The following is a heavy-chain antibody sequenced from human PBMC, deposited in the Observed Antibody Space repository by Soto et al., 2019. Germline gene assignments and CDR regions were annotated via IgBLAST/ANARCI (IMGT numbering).Heavy chain of an antibody. Sequence: GESLKISCAASGFTVSSNYMSWVRQAPGKGLEWVSVIYSGGSTYYADSVKGRFTISRDNSKNTLYLQMNSLRAEDTAVYYCASVRFDYYYMDVWGKGTTVTVSS. J-gene: IGHJ6*03. D-gene: IGHD3-10*02. CDR3: ASVRFDYYYMDV. V-gene: IGHV3-66*01. CDR2: IYSGGST. CDR1: GFTVSSNY.